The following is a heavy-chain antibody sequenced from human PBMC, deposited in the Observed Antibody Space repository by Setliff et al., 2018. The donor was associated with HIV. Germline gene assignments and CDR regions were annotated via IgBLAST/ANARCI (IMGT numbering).Heavy chain of an antibody. J-gene: IGHJ6*03. Sequence: RASVKVSCKASGYTFTSYGISWVRQAPGQGLEWVGWISTYNGNTKYTQDFQGRVTMTTDTSTSTVYMELRSLRSDDTAVYYCARDQGFWSGFTYNYYMDVWGKGTTVTVSS. CDR1: GYTFTSYG. CDR2: ISTYNGNT. CDR3: ARDQGFWSGFTYNYYMDV. D-gene: IGHD3-3*01. V-gene: IGHV1-18*01.